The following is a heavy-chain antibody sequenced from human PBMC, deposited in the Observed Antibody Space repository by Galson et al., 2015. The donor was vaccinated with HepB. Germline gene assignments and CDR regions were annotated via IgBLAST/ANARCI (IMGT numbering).Heavy chain of an antibody. D-gene: IGHD3-10*01. CDR2: ISAYNGNT. J-gene: IGHJ4*02. CDR3: AREGLGDGSGSYYHFDY. V-gene: IGHV1-18*01. CDR1: GYTFTSYG. Sequence: SVKVSCKASGYTFTSYGISWVRQAPGQGLEWMGWISAYNGNTNYAQKLQGRVTMTTDTSTSTAYMELRSLRSDDTAVYYCAREGLGDGSGSYYHFDYWGQGTLVTVSS.